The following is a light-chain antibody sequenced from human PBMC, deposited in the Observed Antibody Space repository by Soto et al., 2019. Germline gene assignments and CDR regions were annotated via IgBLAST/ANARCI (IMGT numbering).Light chain of an antibody. V-gene: IGKV1-5*01. CDR3: QHGT. CDR1: QSISSW. Sequence: DIQMTQSPSTLSASVGDRVTITCRASQSISSWLAWYQQKPGKAPKLLIYDASSLESGVPSRFSGSGSGTEFTLTISSLQPDDFATYYCQHGTFDQGTKVEIK. J-gene: IGKJ1*01. CDR2: DAS.